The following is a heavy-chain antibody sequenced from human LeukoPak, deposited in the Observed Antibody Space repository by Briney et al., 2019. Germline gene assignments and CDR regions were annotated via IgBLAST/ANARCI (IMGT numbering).Heavy chain of an antibody. Sequence: PSETLSLTCTVSGGSISTTNYYWGWIRQPPGKGLEWIGNIYYSGTTYYNPSLKSRDIISIDTSKNQFSLNLSSVTAADTAVFYCARVPVTTSWFDPWGQGTLVTVSS. D-gene: IGHD1-1*01. V-gene: IGHV4-39*07. CDR2: IYYSGTT. J-gene: IGHJ5*02. CDR3: ARVPVTTSWFDP. CDR1: GGSISTTNYY.